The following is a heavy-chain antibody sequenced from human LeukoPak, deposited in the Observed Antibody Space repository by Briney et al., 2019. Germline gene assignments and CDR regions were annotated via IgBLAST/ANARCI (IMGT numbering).Heavy chain of an antibody. J-gene: IGHJ5*02. V-gene: IGHV4-30-4*08. CDR1: GGSISSGGYY. CDR2: IYYSGST. Sequence: PSETLSLTCTVSGGSISSGGYYWSWIRQHPGKGLEWIGYIYYSGSTYYNPSLKSRVTISVDTSKNQFSLKLSSVTAADTAVYYCAREIGSPYYYDSSGYYHWGQGTLVTVSS. D-gene: IGHD3-22*01. CDR3: AREIGSPYYYDSSGYYH.